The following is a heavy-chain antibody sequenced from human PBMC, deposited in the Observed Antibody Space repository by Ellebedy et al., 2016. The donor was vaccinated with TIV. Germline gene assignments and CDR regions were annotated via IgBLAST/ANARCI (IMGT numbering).Heavy chain of an antibody. CDR3: ATESGTYFSY. J-gene: IGHJ4*02. D-gene: IGHD1-26*01. CDR2: FKTKTEGVTT. V-gene: IGHV3-15*01. CDR1: GFTFNNAW. Sequence: GGSLRLXCAASGFTFNNAWMSWVRQAPGKGLEWVGRFKTKTEGVTTDYAAPVKGRFTISRDDSKNTQYLEMNSLRTEDTAVCYCATESGTYFSYWGQGTLVTVSS.